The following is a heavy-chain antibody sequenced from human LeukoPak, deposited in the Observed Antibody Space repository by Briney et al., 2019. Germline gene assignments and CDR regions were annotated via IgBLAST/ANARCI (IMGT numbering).Heavy chain of an antibody. CDR2: VSGSGGST. Sequence: GGSLRLSCAASGFTFTTNAMSWVRQAPGKGLEWVSAVSGSGGSTYYADSVKGRFTISRDNSKNTLSLQMSSLRAEDTAVYYCAKSATVGIKAPFDCWGQGALVTVSS. CDR1: GFTFTTNA. D-gene: IGHD1-26*01. J-gene: IGHJ4*02. V-gene: IGHV3-23*01. CDR3: AKSATVGIKAPFDC.